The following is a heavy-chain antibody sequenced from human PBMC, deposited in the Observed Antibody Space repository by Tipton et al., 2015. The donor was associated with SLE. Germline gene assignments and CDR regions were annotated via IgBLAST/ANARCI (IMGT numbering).Heavy chain of an antibody. CDR3: ARGSYDFWSGRYYYYYGMDV. V-gene: IGHV1-3*01. CDR1: GYTFTSYA. Sequence: QSGAEVKKPGASVKVSCKASGYTFTSYAMHWVRQAPGQRLEWMGWINAGNGNTKYSQKFQGRVTITRDTSASTAYMELSSLRAEDTAVYYCARGSYDFWSGRYYYYYGMDVWGQGTTVTVSS. J-gene: IGHJ6*02. CDR2: INAGNGNT. D-gene: IGHD3-3*01.